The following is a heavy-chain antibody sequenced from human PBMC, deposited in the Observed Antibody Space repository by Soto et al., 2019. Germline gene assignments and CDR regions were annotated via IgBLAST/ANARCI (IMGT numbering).Heavy chain of an antibody. D-gene: IGHD6-19*01. J-gene: IGHJ4*02. CDR1: GGSISSYY. CDR2: IYYSGST. Sequence: PSETLSLTCTVSGGSISSYYRSWIRQPPGKGLEWIGYIYYSGSTNYNPSLKSRVTISVDTSKNQFSLKLSSVTAADTAVYYCARDLADNDYFDYRGQGTLVT. V-gene: IGHV4-59*01. CDR3: ARDLADNDYFDY.